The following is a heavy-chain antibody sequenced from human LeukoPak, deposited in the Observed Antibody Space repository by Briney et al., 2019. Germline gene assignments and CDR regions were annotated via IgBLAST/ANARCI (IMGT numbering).Heavy chain of an antibody. CDR1: GYSINSAYY. Sequence: SETPSLTCAVSGYSINSAYYWGWIRQPPGKGLEWIGSMYHSGITYYNPSLKSRVTISVDTSKNQFSLKLNSVTAADTAVYYCARLTPGKNWFDPWGQGTLVTVSS. D-gene: IGHD3-10*01. CDR2: MYHSGIT. V-gene: IGHV4-38-2*01. J-gene: IGHJ5*02. CDR3: ARLTPGKNWFDP.